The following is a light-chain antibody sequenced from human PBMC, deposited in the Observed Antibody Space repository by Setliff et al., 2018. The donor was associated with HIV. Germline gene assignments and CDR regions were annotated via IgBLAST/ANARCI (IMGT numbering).Light chain of an antibody. CDR2: DVN. CDR3: CSYAGSSAPVV. V-gene: IGLV2-23*02. Sequence: QSALTQPPSVSGSPGQSVTISCTGTSNDVGRYNLVSWYQQYPGEAPKVIIYDVNKRPSGVSNRFSGSKSGNTASLTISGLQAEDEADFYCCSYAGSSAPVVFGGGTKVTVL. J-gene: IGLJ2*01. CDR1: SNDVGRYNL.